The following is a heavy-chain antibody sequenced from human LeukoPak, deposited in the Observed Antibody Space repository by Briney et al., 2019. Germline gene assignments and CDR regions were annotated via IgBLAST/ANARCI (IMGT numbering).Heavy chain of an antibody. Sequence: SETLSLTCTVSGGSLSSYFWSWLRQPAGKRLEWIGRIYSSGSTNYNPSLTSRVTMSVDTSKNQFSLKVSSVTAADTAVYYCARHYYGDYFFDYWGQGTLVTVSS. CDR2: IYSSGST. CDR1: GGSLSSYF. CDR3: ARHYYGDYFFDY. D-gene: IGHD4-17*01. V-gene: IGHV4-4*07. J-gene: IGHJ4*02.